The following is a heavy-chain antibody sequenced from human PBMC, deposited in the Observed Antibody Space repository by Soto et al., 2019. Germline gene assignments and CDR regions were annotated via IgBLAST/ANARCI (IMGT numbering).Heavy chain of an antibody. CDR2: IYGSGRGI. CDR3: AKGGTGVDTAREADH. J-gene: IGHJ4*02. Sequence: PGGSLRLSCTASGLPHSSFAMMWVRQAPGKGLECVSGIYGSGRGIEYADSVKGRFTISRDNSKNTLYLQMNSLRAEDTAVYYCAKGGTGVDTAREADHWGQGTLVTVSS. V-gene: IGHV3-23*05. D-gene: IGHD5-18*01. CDR1: GLPHSSFA.